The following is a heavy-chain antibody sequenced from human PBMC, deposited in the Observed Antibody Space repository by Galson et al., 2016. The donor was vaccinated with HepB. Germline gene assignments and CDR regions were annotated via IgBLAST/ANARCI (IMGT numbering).Heavy chain of an antibody. V-gene: IGHV4-34*01. CDR2: INLSGNT. CDR3: ARAQKGVIVTWYYYCMDV. CDR1: GGSFSGYY. J-gene: IGHJ6*03. Sequence: SETLSLTCAIYGGSFSGYYWNWIRQSPGKGLEWIGEINLSGNTNYNPSLKSRVTISLDTSKNQFSLKVRSLTAADTAVYYCARAQKGVIVTWYYYCMDVWGKVTTVIVSS. D-gene: IGHD2/OR15-2a*01.